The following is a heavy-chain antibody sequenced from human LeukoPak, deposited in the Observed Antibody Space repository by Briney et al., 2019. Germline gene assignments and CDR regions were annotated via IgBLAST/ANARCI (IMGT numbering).Heavy chain of an antibody. D-gene: IGHD3-10*01. CDR3: ARGRGLGEFAVASFDS. V-gene: IGHV3-74*01. Sequence: PGGSLRLSCAGSGFSFTGYWMHWVRQTPGKALVWISRLYSDGRGLTYADSVKGRFTISRDNAKNMLYLQMNSLRADDTGVYYCARGRGLGEFAVASFDSWGRGTLVTVSS. CDR2: LYSDGRGL. J-gene: IGHJ4*02. CDR1: GFSFTGYW.